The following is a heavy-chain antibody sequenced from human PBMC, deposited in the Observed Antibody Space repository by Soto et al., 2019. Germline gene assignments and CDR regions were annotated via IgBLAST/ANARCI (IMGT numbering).Heavy chain of an antibody. CDR3: TRAHGIAVAGIDY. CDR2: IRSKAYGGTT. CDR1: GFTFGDYA. Sequence: EVPLVESGGGLVQPGRSLRLSCTASGFTFGDYAMSWFRQAPGKGLEWVGFIRSKAYGGTTEYAASVKGRFTISRDDSKSIAYLQMNSLKTEDTAVYYCTRAHGIAVAGIDYWGQGTLVTVSS. J-gene: IGHJ4*02. V-gene: IGHV3-49*03. D-gene: IGHD6-19*01.